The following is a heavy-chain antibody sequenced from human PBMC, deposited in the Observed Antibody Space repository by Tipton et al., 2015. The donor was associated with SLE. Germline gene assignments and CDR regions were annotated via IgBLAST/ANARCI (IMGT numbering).Heavy chain of an antibody. CDR2: THTSGST. Sequence: TLSLTCKVSGGSISNYYCSWIRLTSGERLEWIGYTHTSGSTNYNPSLKSRVSISVDTSKNQVSLKLTSVTAADTGVYYCATPNDYAEYGKVYWGPGTVVTVSS. CDR3: ATPNDYAEYGKVY. D-gene: IGHD4-17*01. J-gene: IGHJ4*02. V-gene: IGHV4-4*08. CDR1: GGSISNYY.